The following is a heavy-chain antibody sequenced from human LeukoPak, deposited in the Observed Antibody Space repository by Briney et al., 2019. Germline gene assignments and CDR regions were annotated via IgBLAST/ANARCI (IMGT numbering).Heavy chain of an antibody. CDR2: IRYGGST. V-gene: IGHV4-59*08. CDR3: ARGGAFRDVVEDDFDF. D-gene: IGHD3-3*02. J-gene: IGHJ4*02. Sequence: PSETLSLTCTVSGVSISRYYWSWIRQSPGKGLEWIGYIRYGGSTCYYPSLESRVTISSDTTKNHLSPRLTSVTAADTAVYYCARGGAFRDVVEDDFDFWGQGTLV. CDR1: GVSISRYY.